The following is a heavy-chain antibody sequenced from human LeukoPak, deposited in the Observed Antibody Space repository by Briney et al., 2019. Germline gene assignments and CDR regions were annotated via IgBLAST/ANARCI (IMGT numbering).Heavy chain of an antibody. V-gene: IGHV3-7*05. J-gene: IGHJ4*02. CDR2: IKQDGSEK. D-gene: IGHD2-2*03. Sequence: GGSLRLSCAASGCTFSNSWMSWIRQAPGQGLEWVANIKQDGSEKYYVDSVKGRFTISRDNARNSLYLQMNSLRAEDTALYYCAKHGYCSGISCFFDFWGQGTLVTVSS. CDR3: AKHGYCSGISCFFDF. CDR1: GCTFSNSW.